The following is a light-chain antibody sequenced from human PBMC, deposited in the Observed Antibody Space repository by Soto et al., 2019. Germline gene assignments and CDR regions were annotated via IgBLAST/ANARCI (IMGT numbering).Light chain of an antibody. Sequence: EIVLTQSPATLSLSPGERATLSCRASQSVSSYLAWYQQKPGQAPRLLIYDASNRATGIPARFSGSGSGTDFTLTISTLEPEDFAVYYCQQYGSSYPWTFGQGTKVDIK. CDR1: QSVSSY. J-gene: IGKJ1*01. V-gene: IGKV3-11*01. CDR3: QQYGSSYPWT. CDR2: DAS.